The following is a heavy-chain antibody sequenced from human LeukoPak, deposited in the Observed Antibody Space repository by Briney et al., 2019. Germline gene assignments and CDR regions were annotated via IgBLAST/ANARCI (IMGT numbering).Heavy chain of an antibody. D-gene: IGHD1-26*01. V-gene: IGHV4-59*01. CDR1: GASINDYY. J-gene: IGHJ3*02. CDR3: ARDRSGSYYTFDI. Sequence: SETLSLTCSVSGASINDYYWSWIRQTPGKGLEWIGYVSHTGTTTNNPSLKSRVTITVDTSKSQFSLKMTSVTAADTAVYYCARDRSGSYYTFDIWGPGTMVTVSS. CDR2: VSHTGTT.